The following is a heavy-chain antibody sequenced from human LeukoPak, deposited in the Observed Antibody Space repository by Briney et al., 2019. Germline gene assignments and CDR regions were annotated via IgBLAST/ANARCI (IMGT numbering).Heavy chain of an antibody. CDR3: AKGRVDH. Sequence: SETLSLTCAVYGGSFSGYYWSWIRQPPGKGLEWIGEINHSGSTNYNPSLKSRVTISVDTSKNQFSLKLSSVTAADTAVYYCAKGRVDHWGQGTLVTVSS. CDR2: INHSGST. CDR1: GGSFSGYY. D-gene: IGHD5-24*01. V-gene: IGHV4-34*01. J-gene: IGHJ5*02.